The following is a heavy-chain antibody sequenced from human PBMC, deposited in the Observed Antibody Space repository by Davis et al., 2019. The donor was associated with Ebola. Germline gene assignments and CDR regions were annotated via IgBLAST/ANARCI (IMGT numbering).Heavy chain of an antibody. J-gene: IGHJ4*02. CDR3: ARGVVGLIPSDY. D-gene: IGHD3-10*01. V-gene: IGHV3-30*03. CDR1: GFTFSSYS. Sequence: GGSLRLSCAASGFTFSSYSMNWVRQAPGKGLEWVAVISYDGSNKYYADSVQGRFTISRDNSKNTLYLQMNTLRAEDTAVYYCARGVVGLIPSDYWGQGTLVTVSS. CDR2: ISYDGSNK.